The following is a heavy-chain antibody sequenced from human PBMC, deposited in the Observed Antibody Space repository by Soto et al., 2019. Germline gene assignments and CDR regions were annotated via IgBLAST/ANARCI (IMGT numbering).Heavy chain of an antibody. V-gene: IGHV4-34*01. CDR2: IHPSGSP. CDR3: ARGIDASNSSIV. J-gene: IGHJ6*02. CDR1: GECLNDYD. Sequence: WETLSLTCGVYGECLNDYDCSCIRQYPGKGLEWIGEIHPSGSPHYNPSLNSRVTMSLDTSKNQFSLKLTSVTAAETALYFFARGIDASNSSIVWGQGTQVT. D-gene: IGHD1-26*01.